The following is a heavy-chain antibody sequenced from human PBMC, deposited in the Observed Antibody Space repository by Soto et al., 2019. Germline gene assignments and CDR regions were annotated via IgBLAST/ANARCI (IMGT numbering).Heavy chain of an antibody. CDR3: ARGLRYYGSGSNFDY. D-gene: IGHD3-10*01. CDR2: INHSGST. Sequence: NPSETLSLTCAVYGGSFSGYYWSWIRQPPGKGLEWIGEINHSGSTNYNPSLKSRVTISVDTSKDQFSLKLSSVTAADTAVYYCARGLRYYGSGSNFDYWGQGTLVTVSS. J-gene: IGHJ4*02. CDR1: GGSFSGYY. V-gene: IGHV4-34*01.